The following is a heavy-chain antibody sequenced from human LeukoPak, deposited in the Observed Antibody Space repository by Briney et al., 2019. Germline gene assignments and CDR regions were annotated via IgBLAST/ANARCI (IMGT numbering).Heavy chain of an antibody. J-gene: IGHJ4*02. D-gene: IGHD4-23*01. CDR2: MYYSGST. Sequence: NPSETLSLTCTVSGGSMSSYYWSWIRQPPGKGLEWIGYMYYSGSTNYNPSLKSRVTISVDTSKNQFSLKLSSVTAADTAVYYCARVSSYGGPFDYWGQGTLVTVSS. V-gene: IGHV4-59*01. CDR3: ARVSSYGGPFDY. CDR1: GGSMSSYY.